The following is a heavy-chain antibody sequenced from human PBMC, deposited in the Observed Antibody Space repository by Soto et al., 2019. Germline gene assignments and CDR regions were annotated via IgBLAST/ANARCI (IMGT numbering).Heavy chain of an antibody. J-gene: IGHJ6*01. D-gene: IGHD3-9*01. Sequence: ASVKVSCKASGYTFTGYYMHWVRQAPGQGLEWMGWINPNSGGTNYAQKFQGWVTMTRDTSISTAYMELSRLRSDDTAVYYCARSGLRYFDANYDYYYGMDVWRQGTTVIVSS. CDR3: ARSGLRYFDANYDYYYGMDV. CDR2: INPNSGGT. V-gene: IGHV1-2*04. CDR1: GYTFTGYY.